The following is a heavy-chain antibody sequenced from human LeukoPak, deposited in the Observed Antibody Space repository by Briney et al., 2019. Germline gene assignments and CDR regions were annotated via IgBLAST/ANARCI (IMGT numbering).Heavy chain of an antibody. V-gene: IGHV3-48*01. CDR2: IDSGGLTI. CDR3: ARGGGDYADY. CDR1: GFTFTTYS. Sequence: GGSLRLSCAASGFTFTTYSMNWVRQAPGKGLEWVSYIDSGGLTIYYSDSVKGRFTISRDNARNSLYLQMNSLRVEDTAVYYCARGGGDYADYWGQGTLVTVSS. J-gene: IGHJ4*02. D-gene: IGHD4-17*01.